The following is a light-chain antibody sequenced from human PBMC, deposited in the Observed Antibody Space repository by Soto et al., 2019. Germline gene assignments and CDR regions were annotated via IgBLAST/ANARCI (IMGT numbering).Light chain of an antibody. CDR1: SSNIGGNS. CDR3: GSWDSSLSAYV. J-gene: IGLJ1*01. V-gene: IGLV1-51*01. Sequence: QSALAQPPSASGSPGQKVTISCSVSSSNIGGNSVSWYQQLPGTAPKLLIYDDNKRPSGIPDRFSGSKSGTSATLGITGFQTGDEADYYCGSWDSSLSAYVFGTGTKVTVL. CDR2: DDN.